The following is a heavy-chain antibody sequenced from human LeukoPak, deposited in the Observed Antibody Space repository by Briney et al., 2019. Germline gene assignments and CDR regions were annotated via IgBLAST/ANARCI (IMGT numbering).Heavy chain of an antibody. CDR2: ISGSGGST. V-gene: IGHV3-23*01. Sequence: PGGSLRLSCAASGFTFSSYAMSWVRQAPGKGLEWVSAISGSGGSTYYADSVKGRFTISRDNAKNSLYLQMNSLRAEDTAVYYCAVAAAGRLDYWGQGTLVTVSS. D-gene: IGHD6-13*01. CDR3: AVAAAGRLDY. CDR1: GFTFSSYA. J-gene: IGHJ4*02.